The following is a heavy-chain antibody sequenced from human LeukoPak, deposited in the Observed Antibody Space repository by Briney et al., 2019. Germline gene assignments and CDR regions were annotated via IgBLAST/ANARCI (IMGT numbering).Heavy chain of an antibody. V-gene: IGHV4-4*07. Sequence: SETLSLTCTVSGGSISSYYWSWIRQPAGKGLEWIARIYTSGSTNYNPSLKSRVTMSVDTSKNQFSLKLSSVTAADTAVYYCAREAPVADSPGGYYYYMDVWGKGTTVTVSS. CDR2: IYTSGST. J-gene: IGHJ6*03. CDR1: GGSISSYY. CDR3: AREAPVADSPGGYYYYMDV. D-gene: IGHD2-15*01.